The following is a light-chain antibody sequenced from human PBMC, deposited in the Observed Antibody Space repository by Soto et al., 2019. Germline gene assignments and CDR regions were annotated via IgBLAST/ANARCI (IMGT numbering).Light chain of an antibody. V-gene: IGKV1-9*01. CDR2: AAS. CDR1: RGISSY. Sequence: DIQLTQSPSFLSASVGDRVTITCRASRGISSYLAWYQQKPGKAPKLLIYAASTLHTGVPSRFSGSGSGTEFTLTISSLQPEDFATYYCQQLNSYRITFGQGTRLEIK. CDR3: QQLNSYRIT. J-gene: IGKJ5*01.